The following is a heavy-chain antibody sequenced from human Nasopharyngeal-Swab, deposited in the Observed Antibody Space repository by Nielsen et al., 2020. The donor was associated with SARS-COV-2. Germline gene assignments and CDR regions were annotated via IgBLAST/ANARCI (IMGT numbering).Heavy chain of an antibody. D-gene: IGHD3-10*01. Sequence: GESLKISCAASGFTFSNYAMSWVRQAPGKGLGWVSGIGAGGVNTFYTDSVKGRFTISRDNSKNTLYLQMNSLRVEDTAVYYCARVLLRALGKFGEGYAFDIWGQGTMVTVSS. V-gene: IGHV3-23*01. CDR2: IGAGGVNT. CDR3: ARVLLRALGKFGEGYAFDI. CDR1: GFTFSNYA. J-gene: IGHJ3*02.